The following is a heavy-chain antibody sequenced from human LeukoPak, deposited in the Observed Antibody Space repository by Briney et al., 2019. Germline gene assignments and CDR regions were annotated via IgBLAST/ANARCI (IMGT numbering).Heavy chain of an antibody. CDR1: GFTFSSYA. Sequence: GGSLRLSCAATGFTFSSYAMHWVRQAPGKGLEWVSLISGDGGSTYYADSVKGRFTISRDNSKNSLYLQMNSLRTEDTALYYCAKATVAGTFYYYYGMDVWGQGTTVTVSS. CDR2: ISGDGGST. CDR3: AKATVAGTFYYYYGMDV. J-gene: IGHJ6*02. D-gene: IGHD6-19*01. V-gene: IGHV3-43*02.